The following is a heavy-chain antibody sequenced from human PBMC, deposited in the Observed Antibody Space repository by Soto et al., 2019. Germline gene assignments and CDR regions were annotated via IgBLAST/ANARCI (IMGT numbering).Heavy chain of an antibody. V-gene: IGHV5-51*01. CDR2: IYPGDSDT. J-gene: IGHJ6*02. Sequence: PGESLKISCKGSGYSFTSYWIGWVRQMPGKGLEWMGIIYPGDSDTRYSPSFQGQVTISADKSISTAYLQWSSLKASDTAMYYCARHPTYYYDSSGYRPLPIYYYYGMDVWGQGTTVTVSS. D-gene: IGHD3-22*01. CDR1: GYSFTSYW. CDR3: ARHPTYYYDSSGYRPLPIYYYYGMDV.